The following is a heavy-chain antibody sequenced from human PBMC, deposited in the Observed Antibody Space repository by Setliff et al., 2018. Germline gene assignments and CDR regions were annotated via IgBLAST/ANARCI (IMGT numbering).Heavy chain of an antibody. CDR1: GFTFSNNA. D-gene: IGHD3-22*01. Sequence: PGGSLRLSCVASGFTFSNNAMNWVRQAPGGGLEWVSGISDSGDTTIYADSVKGRFTISRDNAGNSLYLQMNSLRAEDTAVYYCAKLRYYYDSSGYYYRFDYFYYYMDVWGKGTTVTV. V-gene: IGHV3-23*01. J-gene: IGHJ6*03. CDR3: AKLRYYYDSSGYYYRFDYFYYYMDV. CDR2: ISDSGDTT.